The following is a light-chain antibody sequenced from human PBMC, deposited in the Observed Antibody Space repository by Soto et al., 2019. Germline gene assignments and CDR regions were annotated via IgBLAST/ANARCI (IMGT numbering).Light chain of an antibody. V-gene: IGKV1-33*01. CDR3: QQHNDLPT. J-gene: IGKJ4*01. CDR1: QDTRNY. CDR2: GAS. Sequence: DIQVTQSPSSLSASVGDRVTITCQASQDTRNYLTWYQHKPGKAPKLLIYGASNLRIGVPSRFSGSGSGTDFTFTISSLQPEDIATYYCQQHNDLPTFGGGTKVEIK.